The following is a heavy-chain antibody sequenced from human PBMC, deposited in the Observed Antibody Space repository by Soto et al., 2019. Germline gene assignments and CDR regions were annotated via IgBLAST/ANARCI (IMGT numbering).Heavy chain of an antibody. CDR2: IYYSGST. CDR3: ARDVGLGSYYTYYYYGMDV. Sequence: SETLSLTCAVSGGSISSGDYYWSWIRQPPGKGLEWIGYIYYSGSTYYNPSLKSRVTISVDTSKNQFSLKLSSVTAADTAVYYCARDVGLGSYYTYYYYGMDVWGQGTTVTVSS. D-gene: IGHD3-10*01. CDR1: GGSISSGDYY. J-gene: IGHJ6*02. V-gene: IGHV4-30-4*01.